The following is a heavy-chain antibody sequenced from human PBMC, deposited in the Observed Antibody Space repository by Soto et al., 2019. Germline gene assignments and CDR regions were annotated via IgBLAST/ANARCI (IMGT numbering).Heavy chain of an antibody. CDR3: ARHGIAVADPYYYYGMDV. CDR2: IYYSGST. J-gene: IGHJ6*02. V-gene: IGHV4-39*01. Sequence: QLQLQESGPGLVKPSETLSLTCTVSGGSISSSSYYWGWIRQPPGKGLEWIGSIYYSGSTYYNPSLKSRVTISVDTSKNQFSLKLSSVTAADTAVYYCARHGIAVADPYYYYGMDVWGQGTTVTVSS. CDR1: GGSISSSSYY. D-gene: IGHD6-19*01.